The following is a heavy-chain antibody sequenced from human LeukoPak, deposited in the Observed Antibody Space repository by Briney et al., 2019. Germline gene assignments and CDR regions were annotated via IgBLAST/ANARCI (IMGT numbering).Heavy chain of an antibody. J-gene: IGHJ3*02. CDR3: AKEGRWLQLGGAFDI. CDR1: GFTFSSYA. V-gene: IGHV3-30-3*01. D-gene: IGHD5-24*01. Sequence: GGSLRLSCAASGFTFSSYAMHWVRQAPGKGLEWVALISYDGSNKYYADSVKGRFTISRDNSKNTLYLQMSSLRPEDTAVYYCAKEGRWLQLGGAFDIWGQGTMVTVSS. CDR2: ISYDGSNK.